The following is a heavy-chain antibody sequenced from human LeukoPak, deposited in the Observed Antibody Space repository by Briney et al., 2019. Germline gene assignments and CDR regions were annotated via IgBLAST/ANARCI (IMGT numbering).Heavy chain of an antibody. D-gene: IGHD5-24*01. V-gene: IGHV3-48*03. Sequence: SGGSLRLSCAASGFTFSSYEMNWVRQAPGKGLEWVSYISSSGSSMYYADSVKGRFTISRDNAKNSLYLQMNSLRVVDTAVYYCAKERDDDNPDFRHWGQGTLVTVSS. J-gene: IGHJ1*01. CDR2: ISSSGSSM. CDR1: GFTFSSYE. CDR3: AKERDDDNPDFRH.